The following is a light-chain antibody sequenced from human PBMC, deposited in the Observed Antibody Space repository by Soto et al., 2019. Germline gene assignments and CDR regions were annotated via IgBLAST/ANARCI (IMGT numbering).Light chain of an antibody. CDR2: EVS. CDR1: SRDVGGYNY. V-gene: IGLV2-14*01. CDR3: ASWDDRLNGFV. Sequence: QSALTQPASVSGSPGQSITISCTGTSRDVGGYNYVSWHQQHPGKAPKVIITEVSNRPSGVSNRFSGSKSGNTASLTISGLQAEDEADYYCASWDDRLNGFVFGTGTKLTVL. J-gene: IGLJ1*01.